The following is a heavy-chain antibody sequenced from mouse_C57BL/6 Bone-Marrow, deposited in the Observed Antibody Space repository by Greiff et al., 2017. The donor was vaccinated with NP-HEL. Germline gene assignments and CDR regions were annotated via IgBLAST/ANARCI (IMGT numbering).Heavy chain of an antibody. Sequence: QVQLQQPGAELVRPGSSVKLSCKASGYTFTSYWMDWVKQRPGQGLEWIGNIYPSDSETHYNQKFKDKATLTVDKSSSTAYMQLSSLTSEDSAVYYCARWASDYYGSTSFAYWGQGTLVTVSA. CDR3: ARWASDYYGSTSFAY. CDR2: IYPSDSET. D-gene: IGHD1-1*01. V-gene: IGHV1-61*01. CDR1: GYTFTSYW. J-gene: IGHJ3*01.